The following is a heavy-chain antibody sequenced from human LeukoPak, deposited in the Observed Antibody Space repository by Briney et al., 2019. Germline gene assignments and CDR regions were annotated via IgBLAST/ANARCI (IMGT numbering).Heavy chain of an antibody. Sequence: AGGSLRLSCAGSGFTASSNYMSWVRQAPGKGLEWVSVIYTGGNTYYADSVKGRITISRDDSKNTLYLQMNSLRAEDTAVYYCARDGCGGDCYLADYWGQGTLVTVSS. CDR3: ARDGCGGDCYLADY. J-gene: IGHJ4*02. D-gene: IGHD2-21*02. V-gene: IGHV3-53*01. CDR1: GFTASSNY. CDR2: IYTGGNT.